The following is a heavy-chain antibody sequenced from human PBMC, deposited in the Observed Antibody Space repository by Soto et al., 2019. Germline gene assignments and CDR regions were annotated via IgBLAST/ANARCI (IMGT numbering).Heavy chain of an antibody. D-gene: IGHD3-16*02. V-gene: IGHV3-23*01. CDR2: ISGSGGST. CDR3: AKDMITFGGVIVDAFDI. J-gene: IGHJ3*02. CDR1: GFTFSSYA. Sequence: EVQLLESGGGLVQPGGSLRLSCAASGFTFSSYAMSWVRQAPGKGLEWVSAISGSGGSTYYADSVKGRFTISRDNSKNTLYLQMNSLSAEDTAVYYCAKDMITFGGVIVDAFDIWGQGTMVTVSS.